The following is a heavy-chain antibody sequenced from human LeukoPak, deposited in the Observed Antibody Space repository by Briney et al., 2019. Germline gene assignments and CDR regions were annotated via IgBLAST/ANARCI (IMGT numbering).Heavy chain of an antibody. J-gene: IGHJ6*03. D-gene: IGHD3-9*01. Sequence: PSETLSLTCTVSGGSISSSSYYWGWIRQPPGKGLEWIGYIYYNGHTDYNPSLKSRVTLSMDTSKNQFSLRLSSVTAADTAVYYCARGALRYFDWLKKDYYYMDVWGKGTTVTISS. CDR3: ARGALRYFDWLKKDYYYMDV. CDR1: GGSISSSSYY. V-gene: IGHV4-61*05. CDR2: IYYNGHT.